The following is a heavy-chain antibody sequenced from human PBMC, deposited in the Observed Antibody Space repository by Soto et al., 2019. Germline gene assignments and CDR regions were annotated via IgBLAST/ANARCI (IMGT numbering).Heavy chain of an antibody. CDR2: IYYSGST. J-gene: IGHJ3*02. CDR1: GGSISSYY. V-gene: IGHV4-59*01. D-gene: IGHD2-15*01. Sequence: SETLSLTCTVSGGSISSYYWSWIRQPPGKGLEWIGYIYYSGSTNYNPSLKSRVTISVDTSKNQFSLKLSSVTAADTAVYYCAGLVAASKAAFDIWRPGTMVTASS. CDR3: AGLVAASKAAFDI.